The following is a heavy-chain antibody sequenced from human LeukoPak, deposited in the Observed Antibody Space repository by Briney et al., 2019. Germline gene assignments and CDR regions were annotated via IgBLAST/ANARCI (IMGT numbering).Heavy chain of an antibody. CDR2: IYYSGST. CDR3: AREYYYGSGSYPGY. V-gene: IGHV4-39*07. D-gene: IGHD3-10*01. Sequence: SETLSLTCTVSGGSISSSSYFWGWIRQPPGKGLEWIGSIYYSGSTNYNPSFKSRVTISVDRSKNQFSLKLSSVTAADTAVYYCAREYYYGSGSYPGYWGQGTLVTVSS. CDR1: GGSISSSSYF. J-gene: IGHJ4*02.